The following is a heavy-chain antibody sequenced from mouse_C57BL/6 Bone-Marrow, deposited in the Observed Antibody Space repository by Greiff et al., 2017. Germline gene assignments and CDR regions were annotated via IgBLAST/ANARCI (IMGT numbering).Heavy chain of an antibody. J-gene: IGHJ3*01. CDR2: ISSGGSYT. CDR3: ARHEGSSYISFAY. CDR1: GFTFSSYG. V-gene: IGHV5-6*01. Sequence: EVQLVESGGDLVKPGGSLKLSCAASGFTFSSYGMSWVLQTPDKRLEWVATISSGGSYTYYPDSVKGRFTISRDNAKNTLYLQMSSLKSEDTAMYYCARHEGSSYISFAYWGQGTLVTVSA. D-gene: IGHD1-1*01.